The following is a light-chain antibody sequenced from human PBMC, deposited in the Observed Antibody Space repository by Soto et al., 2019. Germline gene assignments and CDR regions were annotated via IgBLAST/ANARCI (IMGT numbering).Light chain of an antibody. Sequence: QSVLTQPPSASGTPGQRVTISCSGSSSNIGSNYVYWYQQLPGTAPKLLIYMNNKRPSGVPDRFSGSKSGPSASLAISGLRSEDEADYYCAAWDDSLSGVVFGGGTKLTVL. CDR3: AAWDDSLSGVV. CDR1: SSNIGSNY. J-gene: IGLJ2*01. CDR2: MNN. V-gene: IGLV1-47*01.